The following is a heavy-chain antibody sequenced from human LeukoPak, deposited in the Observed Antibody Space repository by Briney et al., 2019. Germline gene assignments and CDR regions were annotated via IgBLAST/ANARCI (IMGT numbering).Heavy chain of an antibody. J-gene: IGHJ5*02. V-gene: IGHV1-46*01. CDR1: GYTFISYY. D-gene: IGHD5-18*01. Sequence: ASVKVSCKASGYTFISYYIHWVRQAPGQGLEWMGIINPSGGSTSYAQKFQGRVTMTRDTSTSTVYMELSSLRSEDTAVYYCARDRGYIYAAPLGWFDPWGQGTLVTVSS. CDR2: INPSGGST. CDR3: ARDRGYIYAAPLGWFDP.